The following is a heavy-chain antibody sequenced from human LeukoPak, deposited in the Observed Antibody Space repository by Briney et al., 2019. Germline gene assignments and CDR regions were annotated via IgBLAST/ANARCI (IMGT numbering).Heavy chain of an antibody. Sequence: PGGSLRLSCAASGFTFSSYAMSWVRQAPGKGLEWVSGMSDSGVSSYYADSVKGRFTISRDNSKNTLYLQMNSLRAEDTAVYYCARSGYSSGGAFDYWGQGTLVTVSS. CDR2: MSDSGVSS. V-gene: IGHV3-23*01. D-gene: IGHD6-19*01. J-gene: IGHJ4*02. CDR1: GFTFSSYA. CDR3: ARSGYSSGGAFDY.